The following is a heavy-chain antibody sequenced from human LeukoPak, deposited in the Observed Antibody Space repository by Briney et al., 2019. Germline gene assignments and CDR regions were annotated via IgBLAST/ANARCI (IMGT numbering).Heavy chain of an antibody. V-gene: IGHV4-4*07. CDR3: ARDKRYSDYFDY. CDR1: GGSISSYY. CDR2: IYASGST. J-gene: IGHJ4*02. D-gene: IGHD3-9*01. Sequence: SETLSLTCSVSGGSISSYYWSWIRQPVGKGLEWIGRIYASGSTNYNPSLKSRVTMSVDTSKNQFSLKLNSVTAADTALYYCARDKRYSDYFDYWGQGTLVTVSS.